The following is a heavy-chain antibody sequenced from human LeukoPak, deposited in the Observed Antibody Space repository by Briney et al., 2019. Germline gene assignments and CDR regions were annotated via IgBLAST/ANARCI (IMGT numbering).Heavy chain of an antibody. Sequence: ASVKVSCKVSGYTLTELSMHWVRQAPGKGLGWMGGFDPEDGETIYAQKFQGRVTMTEDTSTDTAYMELSSLRSEDTAVYYCASGEMATTTEGYYYMDVWGKGTTVTVSS. V-gene: IGHV1-24*01. CDR2: FDPEDGET. D-gene: IGHD5-24*01. CDR3: ASGEMATTTEGYYYMDV. CDR1: GYTLTELS. J-gene: IGHJ6*03.